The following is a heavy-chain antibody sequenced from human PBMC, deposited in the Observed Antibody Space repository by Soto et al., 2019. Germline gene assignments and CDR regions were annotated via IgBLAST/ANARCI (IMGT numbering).Heavy chain of an antibody. CDR3: ARGGSGYTWFNEF. J-gene: IGHJ4*02. V-gene: IGHV1-69*01. Sequence: QEQLVQSGAEVKKPGSSVKVSCKASGGLFSSYPISWVRQVPGQGLEWMGGIIPVFQTAYYTQRFQCRVTITADESTNTAYMELSSLRSEDTALYYCARGGSGYTWFNEFWGQGTLVTVSS. CDR2: IIPVFQTA. D-gene: IGHD3-22*01. CDR1: GGLFSSYP.